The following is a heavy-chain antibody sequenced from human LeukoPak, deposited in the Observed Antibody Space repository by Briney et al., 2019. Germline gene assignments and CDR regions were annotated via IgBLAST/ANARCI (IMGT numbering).Heavy chain of an antibody. CDR2: IYYSGST. Sequence: SETLSLTSTVSGGSISSYYWSWIRQPPGKGLEWIGYIYYSGSTNYNPSLKSRVTISVDTSKNQFSLKLSSVTAADTAVYYCARDYLAYYYDSSGYIDAFDIWGQGTMVTVSS. CDR3: ARDYLAYYYDSSGYIDAFDI. D-gene: IGHD3-22*01. CDR1: GGSISSYY. J-gene: IGHJ3*02. V-gene: IGHV4-59*01.